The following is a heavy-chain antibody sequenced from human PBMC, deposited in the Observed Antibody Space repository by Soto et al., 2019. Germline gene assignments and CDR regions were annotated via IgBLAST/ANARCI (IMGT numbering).Heavy chain of an antibody. CDR3: ARDLAAAGRVDY. V-gene: IGHV1-69*13. CDR2: IIPIFGTA. J-gene: IGHJ4*02. Sequence: ASVKVSCKASGGTFSSYAISWVRQAPGQGLEWMGGIIPIFGTANYAQKFQGRVTITADESTSTAYMELSSLRSEDTAVYYCARDLAAAGRVDYWGQGTLVTVSS. D-gene: IGHD6-13*01. CDR1: GGTFSSYA.